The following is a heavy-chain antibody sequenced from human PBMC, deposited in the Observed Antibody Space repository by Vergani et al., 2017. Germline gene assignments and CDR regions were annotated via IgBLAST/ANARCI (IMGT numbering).Heavy chain of an antibody. V-gene: IGHV3-23*01. CDR1: GFTFSSYA. D-gene: IGHD1-26*01. Sequence: EVQLLESGGGLVQPGGSLRLSCAASGFTFSSYAMSWVRQAPGKGLEWVSAISGSGGSTYYADSVKGRFTISRDNSKNTLYLQMNSLRAEDTAVYYCAKDHREYSGSYFLSDVDYWGQGTLVTVSS. CDR3: AKDHREYSGSYFLSDVDY. CDR2: ISGSGGST. J-gene: IGHJ4*02.